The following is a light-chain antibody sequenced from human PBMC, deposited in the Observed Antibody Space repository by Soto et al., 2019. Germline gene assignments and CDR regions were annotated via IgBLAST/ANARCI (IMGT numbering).Light chain of an antibody. CDR3: QQYGSSPYT. CDR1: QSVSSSY. Sequence: EIVLTQSPGTLSLSPGERATLSCRASQSVSSSYLAWYQQKPGQAPRLLSYGASSRATGIPDRFSGSGSGTDFTLTISRLEPEDFAVYYCQQYGSSPYTFGQGTKLVIK. V-gene: IGKV3-20*01. CDR2: GAS. J-gene: IGKJ2*01.